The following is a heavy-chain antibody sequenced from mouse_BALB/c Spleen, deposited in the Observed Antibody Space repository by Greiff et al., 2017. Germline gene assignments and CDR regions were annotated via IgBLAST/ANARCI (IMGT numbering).Heavy chain of an antibody. CDR1: GFTFSSFG. CDR3: ARSRSIYFDY. CDR2: ISSGSSTI. D-gene: IGHD1-1*01. Sequence: EVKLVESGGGLVQPGGSRKLSCAASGFTFSSFGMHWVRQAPEKGLEWVAYISSGSSTIYYADTVKGRFTISRDNPKNTLFLQMTSLRSEDTAMYYCARSRSIYFDYWGQGTTLTVSS. V-gene: IGHV5-17*02. J-gene: IGHJ2*01.